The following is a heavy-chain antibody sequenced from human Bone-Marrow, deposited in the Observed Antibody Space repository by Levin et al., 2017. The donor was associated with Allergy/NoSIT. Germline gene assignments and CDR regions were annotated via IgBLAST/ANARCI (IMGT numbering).Heavy chain of an antibody. Sequence: LRLSCTFSGFSLTAGGVGVGWIRQPPGKAPEWLTIIYWDDDKRYSPSLKSRLTISKDTSKNQVVLIMTNMDPADTATYYCVHRGTTGPRVFNFWGQGTLVTVSS. CDR2: IYWDDDK. V-gene: IGHV2-5*02. CDR1: GFSLTAGGVG. D-gene: IGHD1-1*01. J-gene: IGHJ4*02. CDR3: VHRGTTGPRVFNF.